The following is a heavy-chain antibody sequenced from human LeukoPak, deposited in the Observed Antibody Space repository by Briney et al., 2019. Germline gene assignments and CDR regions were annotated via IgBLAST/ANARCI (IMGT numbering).Heavy chain of an antibody. J-gene: IGHJ4*02. CDR1: GFTFSNAW. CDR2: IKSKTDGGTT. V-gene: IGHV3-15*01. D-gene: IGHD3-10*01. CDR3: TTDHWIGDYFDY. Sequence: PGGSLRLSCAASGFTFSNAWMSWVRQAPGKGLEWVGRIKSKTDGGTTDYAAPVKGRFTISRDDSKNTLYLQMNSLKTEDTAVYYCTTDHWIGDYFDYWGQGTLVTVSS.